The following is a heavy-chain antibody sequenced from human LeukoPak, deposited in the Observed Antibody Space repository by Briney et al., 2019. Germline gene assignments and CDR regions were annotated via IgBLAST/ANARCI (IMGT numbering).Heavy chain of an antibody. CDR2: IIPILGIA. D-gene: IGHD2-2*01. Sequence: SVKVSCKASGGTFSSYTISWVRQAPGQGLEWMGRIIPILGIANYAQKFQSRVTITADKSTSTAYMELSSLRSEDTAVYYCASTGYQLTIDYYFDYWGQGTLVTVSS. V-gene: IGHV1-69*02. CDR1: GGTFSSYT. J-gene: IGHJ4*02. CDR3: ASTGYQLTIDYYFDY.